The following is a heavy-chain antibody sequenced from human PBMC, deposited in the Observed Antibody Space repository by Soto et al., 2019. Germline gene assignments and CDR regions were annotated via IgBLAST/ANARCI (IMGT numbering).Heavy chain of an antibody. Sequence: SVKVSCKASGGTFSSNAISWVRQAPGQGLEWMGGIIPIFGTANYAQKFQGRVTITADESTSTAYMELSSLRSEDTAVYYCARDKAGRRFGELLGGMDVWGQVTTVTVSS. J-gene: IGHJ6*02. D-gene: IGHD3-10*01. CDR1: GGTFSSNA. V-gene: IGHV1-69*13. CDR2: IIPIFGTA. CDR3: ARDKAGRRFGELLGGMDV.